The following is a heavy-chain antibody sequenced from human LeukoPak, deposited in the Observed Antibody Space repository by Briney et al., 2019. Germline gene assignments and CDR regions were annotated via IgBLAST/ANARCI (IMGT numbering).Heavy chain of an antibody. J-gene: IGHJ4*02. CDR1: GFTFSSYW. CDR3: ARDLYSSGWYSAETYYFDY. D-gene: IGHD6-19*01. Sequence: GGSLRLSCAASGFTFSSYWMSWVRQAPGKGLEWVANIKQDGSEKYYVDSVKGRFTISRDNAKNSLYLQMNSLRVEDTAVYYCARDLYSSGWYSAETYYFDYWGQGTLVTVSS. V-gene: IGHV3-7*03. CDR2: IKQDGSEK.